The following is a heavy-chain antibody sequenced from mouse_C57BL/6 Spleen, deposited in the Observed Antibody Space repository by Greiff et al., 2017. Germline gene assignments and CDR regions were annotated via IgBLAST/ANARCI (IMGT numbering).Heavy chain of an antibody. Sequence: VQLQQSGTVLARPGASVKMSCKTSGYTFTSYWMHWVKQRPGQGLEWIGAIYPGNSDTSYNQKFKGKAKLTAVTSASTAYMELSSLTNEDSAVYYCTSDYGYDGYAMDYWGQGTSVTVSS. CDR3: TSDYGYDGYAMDY. J-gene: IGHJ4*01. V-gene: IGHV1-5*01. CDR2: IYPGNSDT. CDR1: GYTFTSYW. D-gene: IGHD2-2*01.